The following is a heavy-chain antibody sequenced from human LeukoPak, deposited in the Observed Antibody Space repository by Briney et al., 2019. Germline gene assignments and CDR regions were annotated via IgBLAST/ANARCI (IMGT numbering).Heavy chain of an antibody. CDR1: GGSISSSSYY. J-gene: IGHJ4*02. V-gene: IGHV4-39*07. Sequence: SETLSLTCTVSGGSISSSSYYWGWIRQPPGKGLEWIGSIYYSGSTNYNPSLKSRVTISVDTSKNQFSLKLSSVTAADTAVYYCARDRYGYYFDYWGQGTLVTVSS. CDR3: ARDRYGYYFDY. CDR2: IYYSGST. D-gene: IGHD4-17*01.